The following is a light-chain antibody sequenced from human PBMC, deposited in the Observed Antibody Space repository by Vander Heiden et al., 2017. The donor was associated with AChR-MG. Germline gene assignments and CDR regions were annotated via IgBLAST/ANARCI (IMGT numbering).Light chain of an antibody. Sequence: QSPLTQPASLSGSPGHPITISCTGTSSDVGGYNYVSWYQQHPGKAPKLMIYDVSKRPSGVSNRFSGSKSGNTASLTISGLQAEDEADYYCSSYTSSSTSFGTGTKVTVL. V-gene: IGLV2-14*01. CDR2: DVS. J-gene: IGLJ1*01. CDR3: SSYTSSSTS. CDR1: SSDVGGYNY.